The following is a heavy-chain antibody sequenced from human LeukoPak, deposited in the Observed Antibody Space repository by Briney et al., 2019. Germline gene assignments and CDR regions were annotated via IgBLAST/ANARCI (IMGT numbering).Heavy chain of an antibody. J-gene: IGHJ4*02. CDR1: GYSFASYW. Sequence: GESLKISCQGSGYSFASYWIGWVRQMPGKGLEWMGIIYPGDSDTTCNPSFQGQVTISADKSISTAYLQWSSLKASDTAMYYCARKRGTFDYWAREPWSPSPQ. CDR3: ARKRGTFDY. V-gene: IGHV5-51*01. CDR2: IYPGDSDT.